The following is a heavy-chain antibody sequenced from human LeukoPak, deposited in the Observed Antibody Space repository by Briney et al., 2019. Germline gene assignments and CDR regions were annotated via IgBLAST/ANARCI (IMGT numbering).Heavy chain of an antibody. D-gene: IGHD4-17*01. CDR2: ISVDGSNE. J-gene: IGHJ4*02. CDR3: AREMDYGDFFDY. Sequence: GSLRLSCAASGFTFSSYGMHWVRQAPGKGLEWVAVISVDGSNEYYADSVKGRFTISRDNAKNSLYLQMNSLRAEDTAVYYCAREMDYGDFFDYWGQGTLVTVSS. CDR1: GFTFSSYG. V-gene: IGHV3-30*03.